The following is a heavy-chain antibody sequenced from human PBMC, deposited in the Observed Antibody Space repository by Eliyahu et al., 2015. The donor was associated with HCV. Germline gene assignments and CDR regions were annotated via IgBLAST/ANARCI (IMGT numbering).Heavy chain of an antibody. CDR2: IYTSGST. D-gene: IGHD2-15*01. CDR1: ADSIRGYX. J-gene: IGHJ4*02. CDR3: ARVKGGRTFDY. V-gene: IGHV4-4*07. Sequence: QVQLQESGPXLVKPSXSLSLTCTVSADSIRGYXWSWIRQPAGKGLEWIGRIYTSGSTNYNPSLKSRVTMSVDTSKNQFSLKLXSVTAADTAVYYCARVKGGRTFDYWGQGTLVTVSS.